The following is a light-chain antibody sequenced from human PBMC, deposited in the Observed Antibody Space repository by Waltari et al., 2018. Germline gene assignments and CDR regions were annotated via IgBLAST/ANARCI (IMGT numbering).Light chain of an antibody. J-gene: IGKJ1*01. V-gene: IGKV3-20*01. CDR1: QSVSRA. Sequence: EIVLTQSPGTLSLSPGETATLSCRASQSVSRALAWYQQKPGQAPRLLIYDASPRATGIPDRFSGSGSGTDFSLTISRLEPEDFAVYYCQKYVRLPATFGQGTKVEIK. CDR2: DAS. CDR3: QKYVRLPAT.